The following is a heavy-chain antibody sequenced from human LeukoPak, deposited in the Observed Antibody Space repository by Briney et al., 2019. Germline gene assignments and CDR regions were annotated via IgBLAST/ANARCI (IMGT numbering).Heavy chain of an antibody. CDR2: ISYDGSNK. CDR1: GFTFSSYG. V-gene: IGHV3-30*18. Sequence: GRSLRLSCAASGFTFSSYGMHWVRQAPGKGLEWVAVISYDGSNKYYADSVKVRFTISRDNSKNTLYLQMNSLRAEDTAVYYCAKLPSRYSSSWYHYWGQGTLVTVSS. CDR3: AKLPSRYSSSWYHY. D-gene: IGHD6-13*01. J-gene: IGHJ4*02.